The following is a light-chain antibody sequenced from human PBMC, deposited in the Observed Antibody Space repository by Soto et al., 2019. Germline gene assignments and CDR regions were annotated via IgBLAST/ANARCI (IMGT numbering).Light chain of an antibody. Sequence: SYELTQPPSVSVAPGQTARVTCEGNTIGSKSVHWYQQKPGQAPILVVYDDSDRPSGIPERFSGSNSGNTATLTINRDEAGDEADYYCQVWHSSDDQYVFGPGTTVTVL. V-gene: IGLV3-21*02. CDR1: TIGSKS. CDR2: DDS. J-gene: IGLJ1*01. CDR3: QVWHSSDDQYV.